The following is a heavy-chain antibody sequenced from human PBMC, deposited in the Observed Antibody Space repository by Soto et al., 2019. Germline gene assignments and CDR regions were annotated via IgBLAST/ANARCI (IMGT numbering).Heavy chain of an antibody. J-gene: IGHJ4*02. Sequence: QVQLVQSGAEVKKPGASVKVSCKASGYTFTSYGISWVRQAPGQGLEWMGWISAYNGNTNYAQKLQGRVTRTTDTPTSTAYMGLPSLRSDDTAVYCCAIGVGWEPLDFWGQGTLVTVSS. V-gene: IGHV1-18*01. CDR1: GYTFTSYG. CDR3: AIGVGWEPLDF. D-gene: IGHD1-26*01. CDR2: ISAYNGNT.